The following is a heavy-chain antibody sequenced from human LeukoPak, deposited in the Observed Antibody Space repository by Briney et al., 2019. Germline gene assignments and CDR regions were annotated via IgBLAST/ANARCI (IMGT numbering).Heavy chain of an antibody. CDR2: IQQDGSEK. CDR3: ARGRSFSAGWSRGADY. J-gene: IGHJ4*02. CDR1: GLIFRNYW. D-gene: IGHD6-19*01. V-gene: IGHV3-7*04. Sequence: QPGGSLRLSCVASGLIFRNYWMNWVRQAPGKGLEWMATIQQDGSEKYYVDSVKGRFTISRDNAKNSLYLQMNILRAEDTAVYYCARGRSFSAGWSRGADYWGQGTLVTVSS.